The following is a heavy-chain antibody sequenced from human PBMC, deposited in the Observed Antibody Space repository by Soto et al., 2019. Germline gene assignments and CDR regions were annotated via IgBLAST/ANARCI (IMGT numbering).Heavy chain of an antibody. CDR3: ARHRYSYGVYYFDY. CDR1: GGSISSGGYY. D-gene: IGHD5-18*01. CDR2: IYYSGST. J-gene: IGHJ4*02. V-gene: IGHV4-61*08. Sequence: SETLSLTCTVSGGSISSGGYYWSWIRQPPGKGLEWIGYIYYSGSTNYNPSLTSRVTISVDTSKNQFSLKLSSVTAVDTAVYYCARHRYSYGVYYFDYWGQGTLVTVSS.